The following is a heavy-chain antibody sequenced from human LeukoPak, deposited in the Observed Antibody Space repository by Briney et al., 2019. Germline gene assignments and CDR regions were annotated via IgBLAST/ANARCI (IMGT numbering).Heavy chain of an antibody. J-gene: IGHJ6*02. CDR1: GFTFSNYW. CDR2: IRQDGSEQ. D-gene: IGHD5-24*01. Sequence: GGSLRLSCAASGFTFSNYWMSWARQVPGKGLEWMANIRQDGSEQQYVDSVKGRFTISRDNAKNSVYLQMNSLRAEDTAVYYCATRGRDGYNANYYGMDVWGQGTTVTVPS. V-gene: IGHV3-7*03. CDR3: ATRGRDGYNANYYGMDV.